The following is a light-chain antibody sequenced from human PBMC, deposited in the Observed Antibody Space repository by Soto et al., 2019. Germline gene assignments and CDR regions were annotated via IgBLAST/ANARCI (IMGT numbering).Light chain of an antibody. CDR1: SSDVGSYNL. J-gene: IGLJ1*01. V-gene: IGLV2-23*03. CDR2: EGS. CDR3: CSYAGSSTFVYV. Sequence: QSALTQPASVSGSPGQSITISCTGTSSDVGSYNLVSWYQQHPGKAPKLMMYEGSKRPSGVSNRFSGSKSGNTASLTISGLQAEDEADYYCCSYAGSSTFVYVFGTGTKVTVL.